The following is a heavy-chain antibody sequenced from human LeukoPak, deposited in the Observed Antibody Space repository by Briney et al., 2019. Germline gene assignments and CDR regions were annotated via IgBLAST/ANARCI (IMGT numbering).Heavy chain of an antibody. CDR1: GFTFSSYA. V-gene: IGHV3-23*01. CDR3: ARRGYSSSWYFDY. Sequence: GGSLRLSCAASGFTFSSYAMSWVRQAPGKGLEWVSAISGSGGSTYYADSVKGRFTISRDNSKNTLYLQMNSLRAEDTAVYYCARRGYSSSWYFDYWGQGTLVTVSS. J-gene: IGHJ4*02. D-gene: IGHD6-13*01. CDR2: ISGSGGST.